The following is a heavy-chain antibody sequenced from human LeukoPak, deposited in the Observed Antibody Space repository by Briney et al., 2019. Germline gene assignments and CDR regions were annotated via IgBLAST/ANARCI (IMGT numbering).Heavy chain of an antibody. CDR3: AKDLCSSTSCYTANWFDP. D-gene: IGHD2-2*02. Sequence: HPGGSLRLSCAASGFTFTSYAMTWVRQAPGKGLEWVSTISNSGGSTYYADSVKGRFTISRDNSKNTLYLQMNSLRAEDTAVYYCAKDLCSSTSCYTANWFDPWGQGTLVTVSS. CDR1: GFTFTSYA. J-gene: IGHJ5*02. CDR2: ISNSGGST. V-gene: IGHV3-23*01.